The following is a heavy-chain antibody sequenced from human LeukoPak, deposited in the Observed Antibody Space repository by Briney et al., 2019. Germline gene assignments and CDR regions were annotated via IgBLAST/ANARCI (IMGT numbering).Heavy chain of an antibody. CDR2: IYYSGST. D-gene: IGHD5-18*01. V-gene: IGHV4-59*12. J-gene: IGHJ2*01. Sequence: SETLSLTCTVSGGSISSYYWSWIRQPPGKGLEWIGYIYYSGSTNYNPSLKSRVTISVDTSKNQFSLKLSSVTAADTAVYYCARSLYSFRYYWYFDLWGRGTLVTVSS. CDR3: ARSLYSFRYYWYFDL. CDR1: GGSISSYY.